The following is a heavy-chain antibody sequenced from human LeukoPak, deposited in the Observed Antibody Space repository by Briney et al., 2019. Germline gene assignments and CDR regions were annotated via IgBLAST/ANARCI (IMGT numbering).Heavy chain of an antibody. CDR1: GFIFTNYF. CDR3: AKISSLDY. Sequence: GGSLRLSCAASGFIFTNYFMSWVRQAPGKGLEWVAVIWYDGSNKYYADSVKGRFTISRDNSKNTLYLQMNSLRAEDTAVYYCAKISSLDYWGQGTLVTVSS. D-gene: IGHD6-13*01. J-gene: IGHJ4*02. CDR2: IWYDGSNK. V-gene: IGHV3-30*02.